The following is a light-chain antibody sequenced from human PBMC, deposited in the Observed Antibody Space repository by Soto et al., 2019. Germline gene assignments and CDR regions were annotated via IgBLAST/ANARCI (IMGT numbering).Light chain of an antibody. CDR1: QSVGSW. CDR2: KAS. J-gene: IGKJ1*01. CDR3: HQYSRYPWT. Sequence: QMTQSPSTLSASEGDRVTITCWASQSVGSWLAWHQQKPGRAPKVLVYKASNLQAGVPSRFSGSGSGTEFTLTISSLQPDDVATYFCHQYSRYPWTFGQGTKVEIK. V-gene: IGKV1-5*03.